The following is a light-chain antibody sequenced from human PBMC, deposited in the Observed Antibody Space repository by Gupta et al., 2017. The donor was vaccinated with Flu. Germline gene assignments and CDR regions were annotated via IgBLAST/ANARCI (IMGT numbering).Light chain of an antibody. CDR2: DAS. CDR1: QSVSSY. J-gene: IGKJ4*01. Sequence: ERATLSCRASQSVSSYLAWYQQKPGQAPRLLIYDASNRATGIPARFSGSGSGTDFTLTISSLEPEDFAVYYCQQRSNWHSLTFGGGTKVEIK. V-gene: IGKV3-11*01. CDR3: QQRSNWHSLT.